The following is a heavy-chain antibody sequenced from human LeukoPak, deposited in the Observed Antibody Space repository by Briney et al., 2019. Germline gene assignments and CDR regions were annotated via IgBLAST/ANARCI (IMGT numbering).Heavy chain of an antibody. J-gene: IGHJ4*02. CDR2: VSPDSSKT. CDR1: GYSFTNYD. V-gene: IGHV1-8*01. Sequence: ASVKVSCKASGYSFTNYDINWVRRAAGQGLEWMGWVSPDSSKTGYAQQFQGIVIMSVNTSISTVYMDLSSLTSEDTAVYYCARGPPECSISVYWGEGTLVTVSS. D-gene: IGHD3-3*02. CDR3: ARGPPECSISVY.